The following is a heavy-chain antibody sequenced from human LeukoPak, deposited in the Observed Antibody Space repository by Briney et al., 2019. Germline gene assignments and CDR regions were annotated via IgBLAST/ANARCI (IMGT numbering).Heavy chain of an antibody. CDR3: ARVIPAAIGSFDY. CDR1: GFTFSDYY. D-gene: IGHD2-2*01. CDR2: ISSSGTTI. Sequence: GGSLRLSCAASGFTFSDYYMSWIRQAPGKGLEWVSYISSSGTTIYYADSVKGRFTISRDNAKNSLYLQMNSLRAEDTAVYYCARVIPAAIGSFDYWGQGTLVTVSS. V-gene: IGHV3-11*04. J-gene: IGHJ4*02.